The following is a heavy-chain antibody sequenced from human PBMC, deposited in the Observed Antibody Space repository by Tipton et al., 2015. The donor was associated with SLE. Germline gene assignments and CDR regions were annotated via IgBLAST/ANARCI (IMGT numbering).Heavy chain of an antibody. J-gene: IGHJ6*02. Sequence: GLVKPSETLSLTCSVSGASISSHYWSWIRQPPGKGLEWIGYISDSGGTNHNPSLKSRVTISVDPAKNQFALKLTSVTAADTAVYYCARGMLTWRGAIIGVDVWCQGTSVNVSS. V-gene: IGHV4-59*08. CDR1: GASISSHY. D-gene: IGHD2-8*01. CDR3: ARGMLTWRGAIIGVDV. CDR2: ISDSGGT.